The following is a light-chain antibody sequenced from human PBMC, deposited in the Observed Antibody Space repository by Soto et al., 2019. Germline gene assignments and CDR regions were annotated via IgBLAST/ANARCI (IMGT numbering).Light chain of an antibody. CDR2: DAS. V-gene: IGKV1-5*01. CDR1: QSISSW. J-gene: IGKJ5*01. CDR3: QQYNSPPIT. Sequence: DIQMTQSPSTLSASLGDRVTITCRASQSISSWLAWYQQKPGKAPKLLIYDASSLESGVPSRFSGSGSGTEFTLTISSLQPDDFATYYCQQYNSPPITFGQGTRLEIK.